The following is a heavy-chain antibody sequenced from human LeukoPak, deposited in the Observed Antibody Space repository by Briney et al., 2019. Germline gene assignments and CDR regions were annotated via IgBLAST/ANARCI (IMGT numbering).Heavy chain of an antibody. J-gene: IGHJ6*02. V-gene: IGHV4-39*01. CDR1: GGSISSSSYY. CDR2: IYYSGST. D-gene: IGHD6-6*01. Sequence: SETLSLTCTVSGGSISSSSYYWGWIRQPPGKGLEWIGSIYYSGSTYYNPSLKSRVTISVDTSKNQFSLKLSSVTAADTAVYYCASTIAARYYYGMDVWGQGTTVTVSS. CDR3: ASTIAARYYYGMDV.